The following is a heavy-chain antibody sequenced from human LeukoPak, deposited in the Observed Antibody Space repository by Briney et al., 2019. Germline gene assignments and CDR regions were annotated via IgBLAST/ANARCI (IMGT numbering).Heavy chain of an antibody. J-gene: IGHJ3*02. D-gene: IGHD3-3*01. V-gene: IGHV4-59*01. Sequence: SETLSLTCTVSGGSISSYYWSWIRQPPGKGLEWLGYIYYSGSTNYNPSLKSRVTISVDTSKNQFSLKLSSVTAADTAVYYCARDTGRITIFGVVIASGAFDIWGQGTMVTVSS. CDR1: GGSISSYY. CDR2: IYYSGST. CDR3: ARDTGRITIFGVVIASGAFDI.